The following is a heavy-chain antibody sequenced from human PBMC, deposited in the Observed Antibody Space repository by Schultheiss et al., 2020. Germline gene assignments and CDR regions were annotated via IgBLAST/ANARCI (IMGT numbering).Heavy chain of an antibody. V-gene: IGHV7-4-1*01. J-gene: IGHJ6*02. D-gene: IGHD4-17*01. CDR2: INTNTGNP. CDR1: GYTFTSYA. Sequence: ASVKVSCKASGYTFTSYAMNWVRQAPGQGLEWMGWINTNTGNPTYAQGFTGRFVFSLDTSVSTAYLQICSLKAEDTAVYYCARDSPSASDTVTTCGMDVWGQGTTVTVSS. CDR3: ARDSPSASDTVTTCGMDV.